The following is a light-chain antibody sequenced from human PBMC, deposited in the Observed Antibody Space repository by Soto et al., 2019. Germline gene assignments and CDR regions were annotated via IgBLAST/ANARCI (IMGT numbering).Light chain of an antibody. CDR3: CSYARSGTLV. CDR1: SSDVGSYNL. Sequence: QSALTQPASVSGSPGQSITISCTGTSSDVGSYNLVSWYQQHPGKAPKLMIYEGSKRPSGVSNRFSGSKSGNTASLTISGLQAEDEADYYCCSYARSGTLVLGGGTKLTVL. V-gene: IGLV2-23*01. J-gene: IGLJ2*01. CDR2: EGS.